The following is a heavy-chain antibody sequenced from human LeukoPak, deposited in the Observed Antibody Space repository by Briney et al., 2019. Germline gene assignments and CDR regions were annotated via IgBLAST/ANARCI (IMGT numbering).Heavy chain of an antibody. CDR2: IYTSGST. V-gene: IGHV4-4*02. CDR1: GGSISSSNW. J-gene: IGHJ4*02. Sequence: SETLSLTCAVSGGSISSSNWWSWVRQPPGKGLEWIGRIYTSGSTNYNPSLKSRVTMSVDTSKNQFSLKLSSVTAADTAVYYCARVSLVRGAPDYYFDYWGQGTLVTVSS. CDR3: ARVSLVRGAPDYYFDY. D-gene: IGHD3-10*01.